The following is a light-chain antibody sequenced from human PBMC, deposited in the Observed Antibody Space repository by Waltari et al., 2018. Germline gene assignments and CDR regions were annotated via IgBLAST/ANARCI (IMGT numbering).Light chain of an antibody. J-gene: IGLJ2*01. CDR1: GPNMGGNT. V-gene: IGLV1-44*01. Sequence: SVLTQPPSAPGTPGQRVPITGSGGGPNMGGNTVHWYQQLPGTAPKLLFYNNNQRPSGVPDRFSASKSGTSASLAISGLQSEDEADYYCATWDDSLNGVVFGGGTKLTVL. CDR2: NNN. CDR3: ATWDDSLNGVV.